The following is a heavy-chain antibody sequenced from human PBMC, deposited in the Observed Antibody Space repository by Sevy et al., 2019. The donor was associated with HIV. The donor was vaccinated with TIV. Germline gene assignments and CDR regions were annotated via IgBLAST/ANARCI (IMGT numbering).Heavy chain of an antibody. Sequence: GGSLRLSCSASGFPFSSFAMHWVRQAPGKGLEWVALIWYDGSQKYFADSLKGRLTISRDNSKNTLFLQTNSLRAEDTAVYYCARPILGVTTSTYFDSWGQGTLVTVSS. V-gene: IGHV3-33*01. CDR2: IWYDGSQK. CDR1: GFPFSSFA. J-gene: IGHJ4*02. CDR3: ARPILGVTTSTYFDS. D-gene: IGHD1-26*01.